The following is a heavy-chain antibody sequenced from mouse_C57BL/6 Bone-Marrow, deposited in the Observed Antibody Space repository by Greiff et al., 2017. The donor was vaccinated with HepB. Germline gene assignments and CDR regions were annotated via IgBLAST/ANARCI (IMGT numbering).Heavy chain of an antibody. CDR2: ISGGGGNT. V-gene: IGHV5-9*01. J-gene: IGHJ2*01. CDR1: GFTFSSYT. D-gene: IGHD2-3*01. CDR3: ASLYYFDY. Sequence: EVMLVESGGGLVKPGGSLKLSCAASGFTFSSYTMSWVRQTPEKRLEWVATISGGGGNTYYPDSVKGRFTISRDNAKNTLYLQMSSLRSEDTALYYCASLYYFDYWGQGTTLTVSS.